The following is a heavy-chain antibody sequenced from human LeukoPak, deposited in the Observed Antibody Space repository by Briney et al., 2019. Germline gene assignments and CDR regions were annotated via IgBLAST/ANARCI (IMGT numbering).Heavy chain of an antibody. Sequence: PGGSLRLSCAASGFIFSDYYMSWIRQAPGKGLEWVSYISSSGNTIYYADSVKGRFTISRDNAKNSLYLQMNSLRAEDTAVYYCARSTRRDSEIALAEYFQHWGQGTLVTVSS. D-gene: IGHD1-26*01. CDR3: ARSTRRDSEIALAEYFQH. CDR1: GFIFSDYY. J-gene: IGHJ1*01. CDR2: ISSSGNTI. V-gene: IGHV3-11*01.